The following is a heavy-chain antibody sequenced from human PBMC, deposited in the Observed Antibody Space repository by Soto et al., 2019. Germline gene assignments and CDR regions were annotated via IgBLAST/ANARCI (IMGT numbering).Heavy chain of an antibody. CDR2: ISSTGRRT. CDR3: AKVANVGSVVEYFDH. V-gene: IGHV3-23*01. Sequence: EVQLLESGGGLVQPGGSLRLSCGSSGFNFANYAMGWVRQAPGKGLEWVSGISSTGRRTYYADSVRGRFSISRDNSKNTVDLQINSLRAEDTAVYYCAKVANVGSVVEYFDHWGQGSLGTVSS. J-gene: IGHJ4*02. D-gene: IGHD2-2*03. CDR1: GFNFANYA.